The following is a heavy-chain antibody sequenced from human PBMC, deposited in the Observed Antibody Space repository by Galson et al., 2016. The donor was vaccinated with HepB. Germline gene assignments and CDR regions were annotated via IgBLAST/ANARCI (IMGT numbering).Heavy chain of an antibody. CDR1: GYSFSTYW. CDR2: IYPGDSDT. CDR3: VRLPLVSGKRYYGVDV. J-gene: IGHJ6*02. Sequence: QSGAEVKQPGESLKISCKGSGYSFSTYWIGWVRPVPGKGLEWMGIIYPGDSDTKYSPSFQGQVTISADESRSAAFLQWNSLKASDTAMYYCVRLPLVSGKRYYGVDVWGQGTTVTVSS. D-gene: IGHD6-19*01. V-gene: IGHV5-51*01.